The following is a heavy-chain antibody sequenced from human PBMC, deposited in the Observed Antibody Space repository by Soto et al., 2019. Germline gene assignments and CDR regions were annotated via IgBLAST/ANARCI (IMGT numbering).Heavy chain of an antibody. CDR2: IIPIFGTA. V-gene: IGHV1-69*12. J-gene: IGHJ6*02. CDR1: GGTFSSYA. Sequence: QVQLVQSGAAVKKPGSSVKVSCKASGGTFSSYAISWVRQAPGQGLEWMGGIIPIFGTANYAQKFQGRVTITADESTSTAYMELSSLGSEDTAVYYCARGAFMASHLWDYYYGMDVWGQGTTVTVSS. D-gene: IGHD3-10*01. CDR3: ARGAFMASHLWDYYYGMDV.